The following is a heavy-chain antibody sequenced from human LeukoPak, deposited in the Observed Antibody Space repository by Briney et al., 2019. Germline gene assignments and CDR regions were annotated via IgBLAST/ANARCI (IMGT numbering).Heavy chain of an antibody. CDR1: GGSIGSYY. CDR2: MYSSGIT. J-gene: IGHJ4*02. Sequence: SETLSLTCSVSGGSIGSYYWSWIRQPAGKGLEWIGRMYSSGITNYNPSLKSRVTMSVDTSKNQFSLKLNSVTAADTAFYYCARVRSGSYYFDYWGQGTLVTVSS. V-gene: IGHV4-4*07. D-gene: IGHD1-26*01. CDR3: ARVRSGSYYFDY.